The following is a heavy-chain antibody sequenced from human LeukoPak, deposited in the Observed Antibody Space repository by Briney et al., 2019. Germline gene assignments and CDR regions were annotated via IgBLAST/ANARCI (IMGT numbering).Heavy chain of an antibody. CDR3: AGGGDGYQTRFDY. CDR2: IYYSGSSGST. Sequence: SETLSLTCTVSGGSINNFYWSWIRQPPGKGLEWIGYIYYSGSSGSTNYNPSLRSRVTISADTSKNQFSLKLTSVTAADTAVYYCAGGGDGYQTRFDYWGQGTLLTVSS. J-gene: IGHJ4*02. D-gene: IGHD5-24*01. CDR1: GGSINNFY. V-gene: IGHV4-59*01.